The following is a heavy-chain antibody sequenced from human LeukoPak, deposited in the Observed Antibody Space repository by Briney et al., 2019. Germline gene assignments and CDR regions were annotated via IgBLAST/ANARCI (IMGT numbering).Heavy chain of an antibody. CDR1: GFDLSTYE. J-gene: IGHJ4*02. CDR2: ITISGHTK. Sequence: GGSLRLSCAASGFDLSTYEMNWVRQAPGKGLEWIADITISGHTKNYADSVKGRFTISRDNARTSLYLQMNSLRVEDTGVYYCARGDPHAALWGQGTLVTVSS. CDR3: ARGDPHAAL. V-gene: IGHV3-48*03.